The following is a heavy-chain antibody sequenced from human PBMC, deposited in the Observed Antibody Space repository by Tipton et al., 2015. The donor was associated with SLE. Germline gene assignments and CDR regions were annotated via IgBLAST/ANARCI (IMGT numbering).Heavy chain of an antibody. J-gene: IGHJ3*02. Sequence: LRLSCTVSGGSISSYYWSWIRQPPGKGLEWIGYIYYSGSTNYNPSLKSQVTISVDTSKNQFSLKLSSVTAADTAVYYCASDSGDAFDIWGQGTMVTVSS. CDR3: ASDSGDAFDI. CDR1: GGSISSYY. CDR2: IYYSGST. D-gene: IGHD3-10*01. V-gene: IGHV4-59*01.